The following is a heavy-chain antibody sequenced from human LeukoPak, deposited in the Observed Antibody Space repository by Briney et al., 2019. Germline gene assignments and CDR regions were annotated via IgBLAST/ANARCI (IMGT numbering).Heavy chain of an antibody. CDR3: ARGADYDILTGYYIGVGWFDP. V-gene: IGHV3-23*01. CDR1: GFTFSSYA. Sequence: GGSLRLSCAASGFTFSSYAMSWVRQAPGKGLEWVSAISGSGGSTYYADSVKGRFTISRDNAKNSLYLQMNSLRAEDTAVYYCARGADYDILTGYYIGVGWFDPWGQGTLVTVSS. CDR2: ISGSGGST. J-gene: IGHJ5*02. D-gene: IGHD3-9*01.